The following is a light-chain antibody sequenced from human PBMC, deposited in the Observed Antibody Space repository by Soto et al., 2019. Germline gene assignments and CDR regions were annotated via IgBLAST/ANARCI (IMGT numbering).Light chain of an antibody. CDR1: SSDVGSYNL. J-gene: IGLJ2*01. CDR3: CSYAGSHVV. V-gene: IGLV2-23*02. CDR2: EVS. Sequence: QSVLTQPASVSGSPGQSITISCTGTSSDVGSYNLVSWYQQHPGKAPKLMIYEVSKRPSGVSNRFSGSQSGNTASLTNSGLQDGEEADYYCCSYAGSHVVFGGGTKLTVL.